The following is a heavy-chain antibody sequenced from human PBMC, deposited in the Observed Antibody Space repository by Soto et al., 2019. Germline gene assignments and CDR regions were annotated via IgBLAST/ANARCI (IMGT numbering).Heavy chain of an antibody. V-gene: IGHV4-59*01. J-gene: IGHJ4*02. CDR3: ARVLSGSSLFDY. CDR2: ISYSGGT. CDR1: GGSIISDY. Sequence: SETLSLTCTVSGGSIISDYWSWIRQPPGKGLEWIGYISYSGGTNYNPSLKSLVTISVDTSKNQFSLKLFSVTAADTAVYYCARVLSGSSLFDYWGQGTLVTVSS. D-gene: IGHD1-26*01.